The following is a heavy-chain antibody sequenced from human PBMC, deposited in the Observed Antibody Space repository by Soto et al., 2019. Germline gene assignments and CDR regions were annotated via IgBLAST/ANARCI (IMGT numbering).Heavy chain of an antibody. Sequence: GGSLRLSCAASGFTFSSYAMSWVRQAPGKGLEWVSAISGSGGSTYYADSVKGRFTISRDNSKNTLYLQMNSLRAEDTAVYYCATLSRVTIFGVSPFTRYFDYWGQGTLVTVSS. J-gene: IGHJ4*02. D-gene: IGHD3-3*01. CDR1: GFTFSSYA. V-gene: IGHV3-23*01. CDR2: ISGSGGST. CDR3: ATLSRVTIFGVSPFTRYFDY.